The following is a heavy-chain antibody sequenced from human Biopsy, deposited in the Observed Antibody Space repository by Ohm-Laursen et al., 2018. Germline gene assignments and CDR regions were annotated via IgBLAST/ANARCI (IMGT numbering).Heavy chain of an antibody. CDR1: GVSLRPYY. CDR2: TYYSGST. CDR3: ASAGYNPDWNFDL. Sequence: TLSLTCTVSGVSLRPYYRSWIRQSPGRGMEWVAYTYYSGSTDYNPSLKSRVTMSVNPSKKQFSLRLSSVTAADTAVYYCASAGYNPDWNFDLWGRGTRVTVSS. V-gene: IGHV4-59*12. J-gene: IGHJ2*01. D-gene: IGHD5-24*01.